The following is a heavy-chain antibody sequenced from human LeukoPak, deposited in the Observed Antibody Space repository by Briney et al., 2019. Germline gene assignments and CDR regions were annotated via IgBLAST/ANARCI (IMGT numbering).Heavy chain of an antibody. CDR3: ASGGASSEWFDP. D-gene: IGHD6-25*01. J-gene: IGHJ5*02. V-gene: IGHV4-59*01. CDR2: IHSSGTT. Sequence: SETLSLTCTVSGDSIRGYYWSWIRQPPGKGLEWIAFIHSSGTTNYSPSLKSRVSISVDTSNNQFSLNVNSVTAAYTAVSYCASGGASSEWFDPWGQGTLVTVSS. CDR1: GDSIRGYY.